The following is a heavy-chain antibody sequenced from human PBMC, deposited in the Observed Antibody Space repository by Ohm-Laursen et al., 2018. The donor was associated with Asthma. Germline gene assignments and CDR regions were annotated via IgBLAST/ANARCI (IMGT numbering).Heavy chain of an antibody. J-gene: IGHJ3*02. V-gene: IGHV3-23*01. D-gene: IGHD3-10*02. CDR3: AKDAVMFVQGAFDI. CDR1: GFTFSSYT. Sequence: SLRLSCAASGFTFSSYTMSWVRQAPGKGLEWLSIVSGLDSGAHTYYADSVKGRFTISRDNSKSTLFLQMNSLRAEDTAVYYCAKDAVMFVQGAFDIWGQGTMVTVSS. CDR2: VSGLDSGAHT.